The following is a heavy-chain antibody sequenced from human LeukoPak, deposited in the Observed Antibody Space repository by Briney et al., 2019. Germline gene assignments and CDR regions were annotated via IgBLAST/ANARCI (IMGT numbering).Heavy chain of an antibody. J-gene: IGHJ4*02. Sequence: SGTLSLTCAVSGGSISSSNWWSWVRQPPGKGLEWIGEINHSGSTNYNPSLKSRVTISVDTSKNQFSLKLSSVTAADTAVYYCARRGGDYVWGSYRPKGGNFDYWGQGTLVTVSS. D-gene: IGHD3-16*02. CDR1: GGSISSSNW. CDR2: INHSGST. CDR3: ARRGGDYVWGSYRPKGGNFDY. V-gene: IGHV4-4*02.